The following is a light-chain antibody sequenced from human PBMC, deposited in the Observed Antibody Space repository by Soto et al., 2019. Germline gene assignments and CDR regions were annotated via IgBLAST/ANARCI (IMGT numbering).Light chain of an antibody. V-gene: IGKV1-33*01. Sequence: IEMTQSRSSLSASVGDRVIITCRASHDISDYLNWYQQEPGKAPKFLSYDASNLETGVPARFSGSGFGTEFNFTISSLQPEDVATYYCQHYDALSLTFGGGTNVDIK. CDR3: QHYDALSLT. CDR1: HDISDY. J-gene: IGKJ4*02. CDR2: DAS.